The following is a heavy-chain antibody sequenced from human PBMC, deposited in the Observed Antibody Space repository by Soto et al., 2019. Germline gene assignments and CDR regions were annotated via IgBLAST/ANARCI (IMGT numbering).Heavy chain of an antibody. CDR1: GGTFSSYA. CDR3: ARAKDIVATKFDY. CDR2: IIPIFGTA. Sequence: SVKVSCKASGGTFSSYAISWVRQAPGQGLEWMGGIIPIFGTANYAQKFQGRVTITADESTSTAYMELSSLRSEDTAVYYCARAKDIVATKFDYWGQGTLVTVSS. J-gene: IGHJ4*02. D-gene: IGHD5-12*01. V-gene: IGHV1-69*13.